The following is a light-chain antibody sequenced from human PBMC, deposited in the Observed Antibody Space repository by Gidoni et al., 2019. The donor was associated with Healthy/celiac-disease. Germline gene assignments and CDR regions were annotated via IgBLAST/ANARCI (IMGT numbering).Light chain of an antibody. CDR2: DAS. V-gene: IGKV1-33*01. CDR1: QDISNY. Sequence: DIQMTQSPSSLSASVGDRVTITCQASQDISNYLNWYQQKPGKAPKLLIYDASNLETGVPSRFSGSGSGTDFTSTISSLQPEDIATYYCQQYDNRVFTCGPGTKVEIK. CDR3: QQYDNRVFT. J-gene: IGKJ3*01.